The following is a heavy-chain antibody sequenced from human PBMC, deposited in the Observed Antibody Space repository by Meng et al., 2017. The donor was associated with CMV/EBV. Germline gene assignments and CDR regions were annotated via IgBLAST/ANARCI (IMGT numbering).Heavy chain of an antibody. V-gene: IGHV4-31*02. J-gene: IGHJ5*02. D-gene: IGHD2-15*01. Sequence: SSGGYYWSWIRQHPGKGLEWIGYIYYSGSTYYNPSLKSRVTISVDTSKNQFSLKLSSVTAADTAVYYCARGARYCSGGSCSSWFDTWGQGTLVTVSS. CDR3: ARGARYCSGGSCSSWFDT. CDR1: SSGGYY. CDR2: IYYSGST.